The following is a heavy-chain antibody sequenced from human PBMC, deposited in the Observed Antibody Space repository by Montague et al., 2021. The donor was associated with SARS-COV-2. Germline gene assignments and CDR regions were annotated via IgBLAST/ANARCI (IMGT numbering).Heavy chain of an antibody. J-gene: IGHJ4*02. Sequence: TLSLTCTVDGRSVSSGSYDWSWIGQPAGKGLEWIGRMYTSGRTNYNPSLKSRVTIPVDTSKNQFSLKLSSVTSADTAVYYCARVLGFDFDYWGQGTLVTVSS. V-gene: IGHV4-61*02. CDR2: MYTSGRT. CDR3: ARVLGFDFDY. CDR1: GRSVSSGSYD. D-gene: IGHD3-16*01.